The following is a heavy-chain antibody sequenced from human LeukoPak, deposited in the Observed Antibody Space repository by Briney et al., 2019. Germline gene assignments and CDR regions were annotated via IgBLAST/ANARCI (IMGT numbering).Heavy chain of an antibody. CDR1: GFTFSSYR. CDR2: ISSSSSYI. Sequence: GGSLRLSCAASGFTFSSYRMNWVRQAPGKGLEWVSSISSSSSYIYYADSVKGRFTISRDNAKNSLYLQMNSLRAEDTAVYYCARVPLRKGPHAFDIWGQGTMVTVSS. D-gene: IGHD3-3*01. V-gene: IGHV3-21*01. CDR3: ARVPLRKGPHAFDI. J-gene: IGHJ3*02.